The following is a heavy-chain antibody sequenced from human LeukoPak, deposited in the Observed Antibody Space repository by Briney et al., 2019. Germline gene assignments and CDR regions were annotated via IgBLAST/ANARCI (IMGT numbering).Heavy chain of an antibody. Sequence: ASVKVSCKASGYTFTSYYMHWVRQAPGQGLEWMGIINPSSGSTSYAQKFQGRVTMTRDTSTSTVYMELSSLRSEDTAVYYCARGMIVVVINSAFDIWGQGTTVTVSS. CDR1: GYTFTSYY. CDR2: INPSSGST. D-gene: IGHD3-22*01. V-gene: IGHV1-46*01. J-gene: IGHJ3*02. CDR3: ARGMIVVVINSAFDI.